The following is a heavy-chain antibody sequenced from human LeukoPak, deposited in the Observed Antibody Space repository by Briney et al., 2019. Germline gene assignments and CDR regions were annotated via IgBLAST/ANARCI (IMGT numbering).Heavy chain of an antibody. V-gene: IGHV3-21*01. CDR3: VRAYCSGGSCYPFDY. Sequence: GGSLRLSCAASGFTFSSYYMNWVRQAPGKGRDWVACISSSSSYIYHADSVKGRYNISRDTAKNSLYLQMNSLRAEDTAVYYCVRAYCSGGSCYPFDYWGQRTLVTVSS. CDR2: ISSSSSYI. J-gene: IGHJ4*02. CDR1: GFTFSSYY. D-gene: IGHD2-15*01.